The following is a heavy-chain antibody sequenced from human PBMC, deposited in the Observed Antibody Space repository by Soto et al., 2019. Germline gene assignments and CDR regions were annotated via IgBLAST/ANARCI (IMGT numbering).Heavy chain of an antibody. CDR2: IYPGDSDT. CDR3: ARHYPLRELPQGRLGMDV. CDR1: GYSFTSYW. V-gene: IGHV5-51*01. D-gene: IGHD1-26*01. Sequence: PGESLKISCKGSGYSFTSYWIGWVRQMPGKGLEWMGIIYPGDSDTRYSPSFQGQVTISADKSISTAYLQWSSLKASDTAMYYCARHYPLRELPQGRLGMDVWGQGTTVTVSS. J-gene: IGHJ6*02.